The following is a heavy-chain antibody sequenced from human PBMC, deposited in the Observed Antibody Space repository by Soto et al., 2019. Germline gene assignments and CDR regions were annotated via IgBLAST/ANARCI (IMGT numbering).Heavy chain of an antibody. V-gene: IGHV4-59*01. Sequence: SETLSLTCTVSGGSLSIFFWNLIRQSPGKGLEWVGCIYDTGNTKYNPSLRSRLTFSLDMSKNQVFPRLTSVTAAGTAVYYCARGQLWEMDFDYWGPRDLVTVS. CDR3: ARGQLWEMDFDY. CDR2: IYDTGNT. J-gene: IGHJ4*02. CDR1: GGSLSIFF. D-gene: IGHD3-10*01.